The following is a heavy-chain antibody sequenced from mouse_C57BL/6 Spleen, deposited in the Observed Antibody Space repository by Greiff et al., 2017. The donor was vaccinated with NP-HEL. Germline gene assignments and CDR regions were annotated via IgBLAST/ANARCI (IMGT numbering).Heavy chain of an antibody. D-gene: IGHD1-1*01. CDR1: GYTFTSYW. CDR2: IHPNSGST. J-gene: IGHJ3*01. Sequence: QVQLQQPGAELVKPGASVKLSCKASGYTFTSYWMHWVKQRPGQGLEWIGMIHPNSGSTNYNEKFKSKATLTVDKPSSTAYMQLSSLTSEDSAVYYCARSEYYGQAWFAYWGQGTLVTVSA. CDR3: ARSEYYGQAWFAY. V-gene: IGHV1-64*01.